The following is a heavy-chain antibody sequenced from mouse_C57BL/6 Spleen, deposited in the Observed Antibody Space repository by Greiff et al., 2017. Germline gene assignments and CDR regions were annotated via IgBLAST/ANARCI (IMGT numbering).Heavy chain of an antibody. CDR1: GYTFTSYG. V-gene: IGHV1-81*01. CDR2: IYPRSGNT. D-gene: IGHD1-1*01. J-gene: IGHJ3*01. Sequence: VQLQESGAELARPGASVKLSCKASGYTFTSYGISWVKQRTGQGLEWIGEIYPRSGNTYYNEKFKGKATLTADKSSSTAYMELRSLASEDSAVYCGAPITTVVDPFAYWGQGTLVTVSA. CDR3: APITTVVDPFAY.